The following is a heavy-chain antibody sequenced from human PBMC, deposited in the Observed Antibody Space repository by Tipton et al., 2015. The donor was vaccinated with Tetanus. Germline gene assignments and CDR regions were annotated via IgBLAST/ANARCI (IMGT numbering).Heavy chain of an antibody. CDR3: ARDRGDFIYYGMDV. CDR2: IDPNSGGT. D-gene: IGHD2-21*01. V-gene: IGHV1-2*02. CDR1: GYTFTGYY. Sequence: QLVQSGAEMKKPGASVKVSCKASGYTFTGYYIYWVRQAPGQGLEWMGWIDPNSGGTVYAQKFQGRVTMTRDTSISTAYMELSSLRSDDPAVYYCARDRGDFIYYGMDVWGPGTTVTVS. J-gene: IGHJ6*02.